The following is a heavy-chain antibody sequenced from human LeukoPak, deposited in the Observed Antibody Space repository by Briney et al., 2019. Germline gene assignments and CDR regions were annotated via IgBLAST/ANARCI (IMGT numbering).Heavy chain of an antibody. D-gene: IGHD5-12*01. CDR3: AKGRGFSAYA. CDR2: IGGSGGST. CDR1: GFTFSSYA. Sequence: GRSLRLSCAASGFTFSSYAMHWVRQAPGKGLEWVSTIGGSGGSTYYADSVKGRFTISRDNSKNTLYLQMNSLRVDDTAVYFCAKGRGFSAYAWGQGTLVTVSS. V-gene: IGHV3-23*01. J-gene: IGHJ4*02.